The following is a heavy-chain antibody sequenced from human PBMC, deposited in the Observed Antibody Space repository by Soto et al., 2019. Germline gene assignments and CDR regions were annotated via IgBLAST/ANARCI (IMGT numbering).Heavy chain of an antibody. Sequence: QVQLQESGPGLVKPSQTLSLTCTVSGGSISSGDYYWSWIRQPPGKGLEWIGYIYYSGSTYYNPSLQSRLTISVVTFMNQFFLKLSSVTAADTAVYYRARDPGWSSGIWGLFDPWGQGTLVTVSS. V-gene: IGHV4-30-4*01. CDR1: GGSISSGDYY. J-gene: IGHJ5*02. CDR2: IYYSGST. CDR3: ARDPGWSSGIWGLFDP. D-gene: IGHD3-10*01.